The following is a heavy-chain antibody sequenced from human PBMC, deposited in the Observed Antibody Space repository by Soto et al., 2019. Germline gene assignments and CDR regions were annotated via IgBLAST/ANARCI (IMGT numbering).Heavy chain of an antibody. J-gene: IGHJ3*02. CDR3: AHLMITYGGVVADDAFDI. Sequence: SGPTLVKPTQTLTLTCTFSGFSLSAATVGVAWIRQPPGKALEWLAVVYWDGDKRYSPSLNSRLTITKDASSNQVVLTVANMDPVDTATYYCAHLMITYGGVVADDAFDIWGPGTMVTVSS. CDR2: VYWDGDK. V-gene: IGHV2-5*02. CDR1: GFSLSAATVG. D-gene: IGHD3-16*02.